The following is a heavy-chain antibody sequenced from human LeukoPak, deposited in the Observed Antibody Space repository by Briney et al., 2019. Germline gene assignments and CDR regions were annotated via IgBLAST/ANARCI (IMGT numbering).Heavy chain of an antibody. J-gene: IGHJ3*02. Sequence: GGSLRLSCAASGFTFSSYEMNWVRQAPGKGLEWVSNIYSGGSTYYADSVKGRFTISRDNSKNTVYLQMNSLRAGDTAVYFCARVRLDRSERNLDAFENWGQGTMVTVSS. CDR3: ARVRLDRSERNLDAFEN. D-gene: IGHD1-14*01. CDR2: IYSGGST. V-gene: IGHV3-53*01. CDR1: GFTFSSYE.